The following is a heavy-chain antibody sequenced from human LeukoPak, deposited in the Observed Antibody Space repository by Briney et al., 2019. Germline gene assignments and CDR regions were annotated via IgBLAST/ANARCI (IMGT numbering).Heavy chain of an antibody. Sequence: PGGSLTLSCAASGFTFNSYSMNWVRQAPGQGREGVSSISSSSSYIYYADSVKGLFTISRDNAKNSLYLQMNSLRSDDTAMYYCATANNWNYALGYWGQGTLVTVSS. J-gene: IGHJ4*02. CDR1: GFTFNSYS. CDR2: ISSSSSYI. CDR3: ATANNWNYALGY. D-gene: IGHD1-7*01. V-gene: IGHV3-21*04.